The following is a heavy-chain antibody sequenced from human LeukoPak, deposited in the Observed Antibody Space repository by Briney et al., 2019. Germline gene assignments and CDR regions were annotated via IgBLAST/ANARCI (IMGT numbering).Heavy chain of an antibody. CDR2: IYSGGAT. CDR1: EFSVSSNY. Sequence: GGSLRLSCAVSEFSVSSNYMNWVRQAPGKGLEWVSVIYSGGATYYADSVRGRFTISRDKSKNMVSLQMTSLGAEDTAMYYCARGRFSGPDDYWGQGTLVTVSS. V-gene: IGHV3-53*01. CDR3: ARGRFSGPDDY. D-gene: IGHD6-19*01. J-gene: IGHJ4*02.